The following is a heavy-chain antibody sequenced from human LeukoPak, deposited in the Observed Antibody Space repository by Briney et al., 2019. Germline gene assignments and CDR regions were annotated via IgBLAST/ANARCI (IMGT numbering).Heavy chain of an antibody. Sequence: PGGSLRLSCVASGFTLTNYWMSWVRQAPGKGLEWGANIEYNGGATDYADSVKARFSISRDNAKNSLYLQLNSLRNEDTALYYCARGAPAAGRVDYWGQGTLVTVSS. V-gene: IGHV3-7*01. J-gene: IGHJ4*02. CDR3: ARGAPAAGRVDY. D-gene: IGHD6-25*01. CDR2: IEYNGGAT. CDR1: GFTLTNYW.